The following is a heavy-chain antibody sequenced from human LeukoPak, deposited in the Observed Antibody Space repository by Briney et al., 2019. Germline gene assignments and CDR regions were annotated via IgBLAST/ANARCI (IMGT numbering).Heavy chain of an antibody. J-gene: IGHJ5*02. CDR2: INSDGSST. Sequence: GGSLRLSCAASGFTFSSYWMHWVRQAPGKGLVWVSRINSDGSSTSYADSVKGRFTISRDNAKNTLYLQMNSLRAEDTAVYYCPREDIVVVPAAISWFDPWGQGTLVTVSS. D-gene: IGHD2-2*01. CDR3: PREDIVVVPAAISWFDP. CDR1: GFTFSSYW. V-gene: IGHV3-74*01.